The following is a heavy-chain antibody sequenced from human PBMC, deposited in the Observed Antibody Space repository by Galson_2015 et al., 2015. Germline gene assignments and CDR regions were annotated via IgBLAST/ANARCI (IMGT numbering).Heavy chain of an antibody. CDR2: IYPGDSDT. CDR1: GYSFTSYW. V-gene: IGHV5-51*01. Sequence: QSGAEVKKPGESLKISCKGSGYSFTSYWIGWVRQMPGKGLEWMGIIYPGDSDTRYSPSFQGQVTISADKSISTAYLQWSSLKASDTAMYYCARLWGDCSGGSCYSGLFWFDPWGQGTLVTVSS. J-gene: IGHJ5*02. CDR3: ARLWGDCSGGSCYSGLFWFDP. D-gene: IGHD2-15*01.